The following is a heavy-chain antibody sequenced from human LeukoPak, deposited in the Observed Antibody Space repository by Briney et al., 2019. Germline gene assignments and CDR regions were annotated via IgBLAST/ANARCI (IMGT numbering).Heavy chain of an antibody. J-gene: IGHJ4*02. CDR1: GYTFATYG. CDR2: ISAYNGDT. D-gene: IGHD2-2*01. CDR3: ARALYHTFDY. Sequence: ASVKVSCTASGYTFATYGISWVRQAPGQGLEWMGWISAYNGDTNYAQKFQGRVTMTTDTSTNTAYMELRSLRSDDTAVYYCARALYHTFDYWGQGTLVTVSS. V-gene: IGHV1-18*01.